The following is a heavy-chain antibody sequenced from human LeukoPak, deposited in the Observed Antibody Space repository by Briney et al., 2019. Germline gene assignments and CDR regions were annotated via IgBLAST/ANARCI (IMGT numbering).Heavy chain of an antibody. Sequence: GGSLRLSCAASGFTFSSYSMNWVRQAPGEGLEWVSAISGSGGSTYYADSVKGRFTISRDNSKNTLYLQMNSLRAEDTAVYYCAKDSKQQLVLHFDYWGQGTLVTVSS. CDR1: GFTFSSYS. CDR2: ISGSGGST. CDR3: AKDSKQQLVLHFDY. V-gene: IGHV3-23*01. J-gene: IGHJ4*02. D-gene: IGHD6-13*01.